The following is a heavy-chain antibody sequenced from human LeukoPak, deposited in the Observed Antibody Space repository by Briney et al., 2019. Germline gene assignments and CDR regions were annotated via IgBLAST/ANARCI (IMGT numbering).Heavy chain of an antibody. D-gene: IGHD3-22*01. CDR2: VSDTGSST. J-gene: IGHJ4*02. CDR1: GFTFRSFA. CDR3: AKGNYYDRSGYYPY. V-gene: IGHV3-23*01. Sequence: PGGSLRLSCAVSGFTFRSFAMSWVRQAPGKGLEWVSSVSDTGSSTYYADSVKGRFTISRDNSKNTLHLQMNSLRAEDTAIYYCAKGNYYDRSGYYPYWGQETLVTVSS.